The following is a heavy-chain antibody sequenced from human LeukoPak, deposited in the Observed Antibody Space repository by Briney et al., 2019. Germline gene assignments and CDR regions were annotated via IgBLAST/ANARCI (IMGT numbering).Heavy chain of an antibody. Sequence: ASVKVSCKASGYTFTSYYMHWVRQAPGQGLEWMGMINPSGGSTSYAQKFQGRVTMTRDTSISTAYMELSRLRSDDTAVYYCARDGLRFFGDALNYYGMDVWGQGTTVTVSS. CDR3: ARDGLRFFGDALNYYGMDV. CDR1: GYTFTSYY. CDR2: INPSGGST. V-gene: IGHV1-46*01. J-gene: IGHJ6*02. D-gene: IGHD3-3*01.